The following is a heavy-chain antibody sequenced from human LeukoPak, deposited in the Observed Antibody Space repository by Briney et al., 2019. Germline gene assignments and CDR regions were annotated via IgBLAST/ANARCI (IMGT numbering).Heavy chain of an antibody. CDR1: GFTFSSYS. Sequence: GGSLRLSCAASGFTFSSYSMNWVRQAPGKGLEWVSSISSSSSYVYYADSVKGRFTISRDNAKNSLYLQMNSLRAEDTAVYYCAKAAVDEVAARLLYYYYYYMDVWGKGTTVTVSS. CDR3: AKAAVDEVAARLLYYYYYYMDV. D-gene: IGHD6-6*01. CDR2: ISSSSSYV. V-gene: IGHV3-21*01. J-gene: IGHJ6*03.